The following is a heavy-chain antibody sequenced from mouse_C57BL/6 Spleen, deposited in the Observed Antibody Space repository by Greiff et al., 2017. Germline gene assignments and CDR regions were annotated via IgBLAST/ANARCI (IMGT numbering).Heavy chain of an antibody. CDR1: GYAFSSSW. D-gene: IGHD2-2*01. V-gene: IGHV1-82*01. CDR2: IYPGDGDT. CDR3: ASYGYDGGYAMDY. J-gene: IGHJ4*01. Sequence: QVQLQQSGPELVKPGASVKISCKASGYAFSSSWMNWVKQRPGKGLEWIGRIYPGDGDTNYNGKFKGKATLTADKSSSTAYMQLSSLTSEDSAVXFCASYGYDGGYAMDYWGQGTSVTVSS.